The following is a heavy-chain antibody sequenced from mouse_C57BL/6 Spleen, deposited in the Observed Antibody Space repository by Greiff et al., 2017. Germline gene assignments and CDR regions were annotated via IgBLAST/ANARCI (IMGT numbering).Heavy chain of an antibody. J-gene: IGHJ3*01. D-gene: IGHD2-10*01. CDR1: GYTFTSYW. Sequence: QVQLQQPGAELVRPGSSVKLSCKASGYTFTSYWMDWVKQRPGQSLEWIGNIYPSDSETHYNHKFKDKATLTVNKSSSTAYMQLSRLTSEDSAVYYGASPYYGNFGGLAYWGQGTLVTVSA. CDR2: IYPSDSET. CDR3: ASPYYGNFGGLAY. V-gene: IGHV1-61*01.